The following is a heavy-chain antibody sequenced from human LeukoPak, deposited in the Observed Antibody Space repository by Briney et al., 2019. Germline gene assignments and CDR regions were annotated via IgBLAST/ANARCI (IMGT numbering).Heavy chain of an antibody. Sequence: GESLKISCKGSGYSFTNYWIGWVRQMPGKGLEWMGIIYPGDSDTRYSPSFQGQVTISADKSISTAYLQWSSLKASDTAIYYCARLPRTYSRSYDGNAFDYWGQGTLVTVSS. V-gene: IGHV5-51*01. CDR3: ARLPRTYSRSYDGNAFDY. CDR1: GYSFTNYW. CDR2: IYPGDSDT. D-gene: IGHD1-26*01. J-gene: IGHJ4*02.